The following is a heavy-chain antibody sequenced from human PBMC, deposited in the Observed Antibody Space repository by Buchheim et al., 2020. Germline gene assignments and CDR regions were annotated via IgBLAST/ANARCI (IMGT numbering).Heavy chain of an antibody. D-gene: IGHD3-22*01. Sequence: QVQLQQWGAGLLKPSETLSLTCAVYGGSFSGYYWSWIRQPPGKGLEWIGEINHSGSTNYYPSLKSRVTISVDTSKNQFSLKLSSVTAADTAVYYCARGGYYYDSSGYYYVGYFQHWGQGTL. CDR3: ARGGYYYDSSGYYYVGYFQH. CDR1: GGSFSGYY. J-gene: IGHJ1*01. CDR2: INHSGST. V-gene: IGHV4-34*01.